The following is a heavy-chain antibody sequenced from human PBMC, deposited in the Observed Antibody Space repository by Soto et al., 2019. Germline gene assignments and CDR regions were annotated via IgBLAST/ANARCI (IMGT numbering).Heavy chain of an antibody. CDR2: ISYDGSNK. Sequence: GGSLRLSCAASGFTFSSYGMHWVRQAPGKGLEWVAVISYDGSNKYYADSVKSRFTISRDNSKNTLYLQMNSLRAEDTAVYYCAKQQPGPLYGMDVWGQGTTVTVSS. CDR1: GFTFSSYG. CDR3: AKQQPGPLYGMDV. V-gene: IGHV3-30*18. D-gene: IGHD6-13*01. J-gene: IGHJ6*02.